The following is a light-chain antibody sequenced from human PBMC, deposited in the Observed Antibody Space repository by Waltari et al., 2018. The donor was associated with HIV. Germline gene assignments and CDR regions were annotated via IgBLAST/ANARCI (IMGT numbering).Light chain of an antibody. CDR3: QSYDSNDPWV. CDR1: SGNIASNY. CDR2: EDN. V-gene: IGLV6-57*04. Sequence: NFKLTQPLSVSESPGKTVTISCTRSSGNIASNYVQWYQHRPGSAPTTVIYEDNQRPPGFPYRFSVSIDSSSNSASLTISGLKTEDEADYYCQSYDSNDPWVFGGGTKLTVL. J-gene: IGLJ3*02.